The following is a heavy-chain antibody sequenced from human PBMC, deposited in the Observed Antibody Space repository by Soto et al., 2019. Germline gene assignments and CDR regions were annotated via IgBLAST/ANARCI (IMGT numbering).Heavy chain of an antibody. CDR1: GYTFTSYY. D-gene: IGHD2-2*02. V-gene: IGHV1-46*01. CDR3: ARALLTTSCYTCGWFDP. J-gene: IGHJ5*02. CDR2: INPSGGST. Sequence: ASVKVSCKASGYTFTSYYMHWVRQAPGQGLEWMGIINPSGGSTSYAQKFQGRVTMTRDTSTSTVYMELSSLRSEDTAVYYCARALLTTSCYTCGWFDPWGQGTLVTVSS.